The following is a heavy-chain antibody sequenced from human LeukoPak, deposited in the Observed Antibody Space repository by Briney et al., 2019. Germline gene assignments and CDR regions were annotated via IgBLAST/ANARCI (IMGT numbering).Heavy chain of an antibody. CDR2: INAGNGNT. Sequence: ASVKVSCKASGYTFTSYAMHWVRQAPGQRLEWMGWINAGNGNTKYSQKSQGRVTITRDTSASTAYMELSSLRSEDTAVYYCARGYSSGMNWFDPWGQGTLVTVSS. J-gene: IGHJ5*02. CDR1: GYTFTSYA. V-gene: IGHV1-3*01. CDR3: ARGYSSGMNWFDP. D-gene: IGHD6-19*01.